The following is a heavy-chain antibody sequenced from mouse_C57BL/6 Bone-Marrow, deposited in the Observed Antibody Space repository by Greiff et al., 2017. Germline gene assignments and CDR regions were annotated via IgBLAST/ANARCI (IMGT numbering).Heavy chain of an antibody. CDR2: IHPNSGST. J-gene: IGHJ4*01. CDR1: GYTFTSYW. V-gene: IGHV1-64*01. CDR3: ARIYGSPYYYAMDY. D-gene: IGHD1-1*01. Sequence: QVQLQQPGAELVKPGASVKLSCKASGYTFTSYWMHWVKQRPGQGLEWIGMIHPNSGSTNYNEKFKSKATLTVDKSSSTAYMQLRSLTSEDSAVYYCARIYGSPYYYAMDYWGQGTSVTVSS.